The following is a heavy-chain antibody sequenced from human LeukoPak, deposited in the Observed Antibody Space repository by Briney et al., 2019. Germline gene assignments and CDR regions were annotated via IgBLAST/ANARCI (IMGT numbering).Heavy chain of an antibody. V-gene: IGHV3-30*18. D-gene: IGHD4-23*01. CDR1: GFIFSSYS. J-gene: IGHJ4*02. CDR2: ISYDGSNK. CDR3: AKDFRRGTTVVTYYFDY. Sequence: GGSLRLSCAASGFIFSSYSMNWVRQAPGKGLEWVAVISYDGSNKYYADSVKGRFTISRDNSKNTLYLQTNSLRVEDTAVYYCAKDFRRGTTVVTYYFDYWGQGTLVTVSS.